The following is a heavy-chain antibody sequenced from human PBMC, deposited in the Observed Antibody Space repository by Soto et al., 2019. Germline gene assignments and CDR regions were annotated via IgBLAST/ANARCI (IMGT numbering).Heavy chain of an antibody. CDR1: GGPISSGGYS. D-gene: IGHD1-1*01. CDR2: ISQSGSA. Sequence: SETLSLTCVVSGGPISSGGYSWTWIRQPPGRGLEWIGYISQSGSADYNPSLKSRVTISVDTSKNQFSLRLSSVTAADTAVYYCARDRNGLGGIDFWGQGILVTVSS. CDR3: ARDRNGLGGIDF. V-gene: IGHV4-30-2*01. J-gene: IGHJ4*02.